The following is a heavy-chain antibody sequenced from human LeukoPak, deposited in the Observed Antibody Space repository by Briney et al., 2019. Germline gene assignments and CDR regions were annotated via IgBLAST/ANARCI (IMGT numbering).Heavy chain of an antibody. D-gene: IGHD6-13*01. J-gene: IGHJ4*02. CDR3: AESSSWYRFDY. Sequence: ASVKVSCKASGYTFTSYGISWVRQAPGQGLEWMGWISAYNGNTNYAQKFQGRVTMTRDTSTSTVYMELSSLRSEDTAVYYCAESSSWYRFDYWGQGTLVTVSS. CDR2: ISAYNGNT. CDR1: GYTFTSYG. V-gene: IGHV1-18*01.